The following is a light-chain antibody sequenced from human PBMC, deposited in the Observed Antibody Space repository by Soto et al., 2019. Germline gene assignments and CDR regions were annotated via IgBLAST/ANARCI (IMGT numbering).Light chain of an antibody. CDR3: QQFNAYPHS. J-gene: IGKJ2*01. V-gene: IGKV1-13*02. Sequence: AIQLTQSPTSLSASVGDTVTITCRASQGISNALAWFQQTRGKTPKLLISDASTLETGVPSRFRGSGSGTECALTISNLQPGDFATYYCQQFNAYPHSFGQGTKLEI. CDR2: DAS. CDR1: QGISNA.